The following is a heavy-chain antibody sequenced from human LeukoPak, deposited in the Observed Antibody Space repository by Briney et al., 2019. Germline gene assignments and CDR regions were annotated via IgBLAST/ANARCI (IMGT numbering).Heavy chain of an antibody. CDR3: ARDPNYYDSSGYYPED. J-gene: IGHJ4*02. CDR1: GFTFSSYS. Sequence: GGSLRLSCAASGFTFSSYSMNWIRQAPGKGLEWVSSISSSSNYIYYADSVKGRFTISRDNAKNSLYLQMNSLRAEDTAVYYCARDPNYYDSSGYYPEDWGQGTLVTVSS. V-gene: IGHV3-21*01. D-gene: IGHD3-22*01. CDR2: ISSSSNYI.